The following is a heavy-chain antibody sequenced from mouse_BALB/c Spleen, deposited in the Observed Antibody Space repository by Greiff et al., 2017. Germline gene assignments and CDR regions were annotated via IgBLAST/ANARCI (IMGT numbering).Heavy chain of an antibody. CDR2: ISDGGSYT. J-gene: IGHJ4*01. CDR3: ARDNGNYAGAMDY. Sequence: EVMLVESGGGLVKPGGSLKLSCAASGFTFSDYYMYWVRQTPEKRLEWVATISDGGSYTYYPDSVKGRFTISRNNAKNNLYLQMSSLKSEDTAMYYCARDNGNYAGAMDYWGQGTSVTVSS. D-gene: IGHD2-1*01. V-gene: IGHV5-4*02. CDR1: GFTFSDYY.